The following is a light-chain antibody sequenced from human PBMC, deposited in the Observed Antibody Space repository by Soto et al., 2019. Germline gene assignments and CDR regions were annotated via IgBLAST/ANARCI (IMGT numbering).Light chain of an antibody. CDR1: SSDVGGYDF. Sequence: QSALTQPASVSGSPGQSITISCTGTSSDVGGYDFVSWYQQRPGKAPKLIIYDVSNRPSGVSNRFSGSKSGNTASLTISGRQDEDEADYYCTSYTRSDIGVLGVGTKVTVL. V-gene: IGLV2-14*01. CDR2: DVS. CDR3: TSYTRSDIGV. J-gene: IGLJ3*02.